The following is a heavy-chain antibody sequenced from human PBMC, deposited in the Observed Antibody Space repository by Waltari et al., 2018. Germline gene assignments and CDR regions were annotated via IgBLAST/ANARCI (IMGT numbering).Heavy chain of an antibody. CDR1: GLTFSSHS. CDR2: ISSSSVTI. V-gene: IGHV3-48*01. D-gene: IGHD6-19*01. J-gene: IGHJ4*02. Sequence: EVQLVESGGGLVQPGGSLRLPCAASGLTFSSHSMDWVRQAPGKGLELVSFISSSSVTIYYADSVKGRFTICRDNAKNSLYLQMNSLRAEDTAVYYCARGVTGQWLAGIDYWGQGTLVTVSS. CDR3: ARGVTGQWLAGIDY.